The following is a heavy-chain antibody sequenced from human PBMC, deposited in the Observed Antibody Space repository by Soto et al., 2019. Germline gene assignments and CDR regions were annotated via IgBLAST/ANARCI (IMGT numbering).Heavy chain of an antibody. V-gene: IGHV4-59*01. D-gene: IGHD2-8*01. CDR2: AYYSGST. CDR1: GGSISHYY. Sequence: LALTCSVSGGSISHYYWSWIRQSPGKGLEWIGYAYYSGSTDYNPSLKSRVTMSVDTSKNQVSLKLNSVTTADTAVYYCARDRSTYGGGGTGEVKENWFDPWGPGTLVTVSS. J-gene: IGHJ5*02. CDR3: ARDRSTYGGGGTGEVKENWFDP.